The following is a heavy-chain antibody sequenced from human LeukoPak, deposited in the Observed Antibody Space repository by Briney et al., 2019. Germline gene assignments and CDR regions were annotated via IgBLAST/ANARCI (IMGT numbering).Heavy chain of an antibody. CDR1: GGSISSGGYY. CDR2: IYYSGST. CDR3: AKEWAELWFGESYRASSIDP. J-gene: IGHJ5*02. D-gene: IGHD3-10*01. Sequence: PSQTLSLTCTVSGGSISSGGYYWSWIRQHPGKGLEWIGYIYYSGSTYYNPSLKSRVTISVDTSKNQFSLKLSSVTAADTAVYYCAKEWAELWFGESYRASSIDPWGQGTLVTVSS. V-gene: IGHV4-31*03.